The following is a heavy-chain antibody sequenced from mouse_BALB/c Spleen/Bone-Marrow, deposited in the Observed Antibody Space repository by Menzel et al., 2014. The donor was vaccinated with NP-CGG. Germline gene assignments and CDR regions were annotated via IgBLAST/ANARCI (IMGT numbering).Heavy chain of an antibody. Sequence: LQQSGAELARPGASVQMSCRASGYTFTTYTMHWVKRRPGQGLEWIGYINPSSGYTYYNQKFKDKATLTADKSSSAAYRQLSSLTSEDSAVYYCARVYGNYDAMDYGGQGTSVTVSS. J-gene: IGHJ4*01. CDR2: INPSSGYT. CDR3: ARVYGNYDAMDY. CDR1: GYTFTTYT. V-gene: IGHV1-4*01. D-gene: IGHD2-1*01.